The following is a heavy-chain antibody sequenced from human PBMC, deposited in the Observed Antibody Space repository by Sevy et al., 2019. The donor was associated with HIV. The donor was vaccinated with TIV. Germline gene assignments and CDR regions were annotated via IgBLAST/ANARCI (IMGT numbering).Heavy chain of an antibody. J-gene: IGHJ4*02. CDR2: ISYDARNTK. CDR3: ARDKGEILSSAFDY. D-gene: IGHD3-16*01. CDR1: GFTFSDFR. V-gene: IGHV3-30*04. Sequence: GVFLRLSCAASGFTFSDFRMHWVRQAPGKGLEWVAVISYDARNTKYNPDSVKGRFTISRDNSKNTLYLQINSLRPEDTAIYYCARDKGEILSSAFDYWGQGTLVTVSS.